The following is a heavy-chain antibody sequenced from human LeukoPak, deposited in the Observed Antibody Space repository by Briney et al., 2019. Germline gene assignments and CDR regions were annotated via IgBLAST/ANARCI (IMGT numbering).Heavy chain of an antibody. CDR3: AKDLGIVVVPAANY. D-gene: IGHD2-2*03. Sequence: GGSLRLSCAASGFTFSSYGMHWVRQAPGKGLEWVAFIRYDGSNKYYADSVKGRFTISRDNSKNTLYLQMNSLRAEDTAVYYCAKDLGIVVVPAANYWGLGTLVTVSS. CDR2: IRYDGSNK. J-gene: IGHJ4*02. V-gene: IGHV3-30*02. CDR1: GFTFSSYG.